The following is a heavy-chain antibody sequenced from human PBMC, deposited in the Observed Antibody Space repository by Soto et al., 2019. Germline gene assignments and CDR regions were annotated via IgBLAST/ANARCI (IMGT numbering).Heavy chain of an antibody. CDR1: GGSISSSSYY. V-gene: IGHV4-39*01. D-gene: IGHD4-17*01. J-gene: IGHJ4*02. Sequence: SETLSLTCTVSGGSISSSSYYWGWIRQPPGKGLEWIGSIYYSGSTYYNPSLKSRVTISVDTSKNQFSLKLSSVTAADTAVYYCATLTTVTTVYFDYWGQGTLVTVSS. CDR2: IYYSGST. CDR3: ATLTTVTTVYFDY.